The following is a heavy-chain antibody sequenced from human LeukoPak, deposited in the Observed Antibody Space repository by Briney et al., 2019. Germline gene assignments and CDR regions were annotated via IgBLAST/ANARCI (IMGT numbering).Heavy chain of an antibody. J-gene: IGHJ4*02. CDR3: AKTFVVVVAATGYFDY. CDR1: GFTFSSYA. V-gene: IGHV3-23*01. CDR2: ISGSGGST. Sequence: GGSLRLSCAASGFTFSSYAMGWVRQAPGKGLEWVSAISGSGGSTYYADSVKGRFTISRDNSKNTLYLQMNSLRAEDTAVYYCAKTFVVVVAATGYFDYWGQGTLVTVSS. D-gene: IGHD2-15*01.